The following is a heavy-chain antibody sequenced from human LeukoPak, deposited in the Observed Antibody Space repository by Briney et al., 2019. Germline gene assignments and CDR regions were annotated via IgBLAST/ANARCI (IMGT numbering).Heavy chain of an antibody. V-gene: IGHV4-38-2*02. Sequence: SETLSLTCSVSGYSVTSGYYWGWIRQPPGKGLEWIGSIYYSGRTYYSPSLKSRVSMSVDTSKNQFSLSLSSVTAADTAVYYCARDSGSDYFDYWGQGTLVTVSS. CDR1: GYSVTSGYY. CDR3: ARDSGSDYFDY. CDR2: IYYSGRT. J-gene: IGHJ4*02. D-gene: IGHD5-12*01.